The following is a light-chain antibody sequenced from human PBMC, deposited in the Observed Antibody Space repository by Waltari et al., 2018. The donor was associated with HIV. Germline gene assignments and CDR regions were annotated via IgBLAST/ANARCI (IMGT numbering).Light chain of an antibody. CDR3: AAWDDSLNGVV. CDR2: SNN. CDR1: SSNIGSNT. J-gene: IGLJ2*01. V-gene: IGLV1-44*01. Sequence: QSVLTQPPSASGTPGQRVTLSCSGSSSNIGSNTVNWYQQLPGTAPKLLIYSNNQRPSGVPDRFSGSKSGTSASLAIRGLQSEDEADYYCAAWDDSLNGVVFGGGTKLTVL.